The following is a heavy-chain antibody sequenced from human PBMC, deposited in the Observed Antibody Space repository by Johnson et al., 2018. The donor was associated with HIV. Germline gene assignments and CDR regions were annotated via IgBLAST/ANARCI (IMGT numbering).Heavy chain of an antibody. D-gene: IGHD3-10*01. CDR1: GFTFSSYW. Sequence: VQLVESGGGLLQPGGSLRLSCSASGFTFSSYWMSWVRQAPGQGLEWVANIQQAGSENYSVDSVKGRFTISRDNAKNSLYLQMNSLRAEDTAVYYCAREYYGSGSDAFDIWGQGTMVTVSS. CDR3: AREYYGSGSDAFDI. J-gene: IGHJ3*02. V-gene: IGHV3-7*01. CDR2: IQQAGSEN.